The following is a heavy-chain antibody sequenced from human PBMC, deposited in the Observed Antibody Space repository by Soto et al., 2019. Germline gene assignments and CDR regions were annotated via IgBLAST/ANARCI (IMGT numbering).Heavy chain of an antibody. J-gene: IGHJ6*03. Sequence: LRLSCAASGFTFSSYGMHWVRQAPGKGLEWVAVISYDGSNKYYADSVKGRFTISRDNSKNTLYLQMNSLRAEDTAVYYCARDKNCSGGSCYSGLHYYYYYMDVWGKGTTVTVSS. CDR1: GFTFSSYG. CDR3: ARDKNCSGGSCYSGLHYYYYYMDV. V-gene: IGHV3-30*03. CDR2: ISYDGSNK. D-gene: IGHD2-15*01.